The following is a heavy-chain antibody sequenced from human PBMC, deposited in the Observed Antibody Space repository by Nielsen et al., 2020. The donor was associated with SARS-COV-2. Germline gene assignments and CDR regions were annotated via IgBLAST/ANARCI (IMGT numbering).Heavy chain of an antibody. V-gene: IGHV5-51*01. D-gene: IGHD6-13*01. Sequence: GGSLRLSCKGSGYSFTSYWIGWVRQMPGKGLEWMGIIYPGDSDTRYSPSFQGQVTISADKSISTAYLQWSSLKASDTAMYYCARHDLPGIAARQFDPWGQGTLVTVSS. J-gene: IGHJ5*02. CDR3: ARHDLPGIAARQFDP. CDR2: IYPGDSDT. CDR1: GYSFTSYW.